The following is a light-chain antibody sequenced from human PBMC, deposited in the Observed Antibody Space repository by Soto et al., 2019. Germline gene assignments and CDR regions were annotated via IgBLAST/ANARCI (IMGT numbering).Light chain of an antibody. CDR1: QVLNSW. J-gene: IGKJ5*01. CDR2: AAS. Sequence: DIQMTQSPSSVSASVGDRVTITCRASQVLNSWLAWYQQKPGKAPKLLIYAASNLQSGVPSRFSGSGSGTDFTLTINSLQPEDFATYYCQQANNFPITFGQGTRLEI. CDR3: QQANNFPIT. V-gene: IGKV1D-12*01.